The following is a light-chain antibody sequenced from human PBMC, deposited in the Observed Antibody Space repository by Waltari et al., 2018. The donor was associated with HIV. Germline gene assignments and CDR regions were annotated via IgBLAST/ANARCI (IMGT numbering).Light chain of an antibody. CDR1: ISNIGINP. Sequence: QSALVQPPSLSVTPGQRVTISCSGSISNIGINPVNWYRRVPGAAPKLLIYNEDQRPSGVPDRFSASKSGTSASLAISGLQSEDEADYFCSTWDDRLSILVFGGGTFLTV. CDR2: NED. V-gene: IGLV1-44*01. J-gene: IGLJ3*02. CDR3: STWDDRLSILV.